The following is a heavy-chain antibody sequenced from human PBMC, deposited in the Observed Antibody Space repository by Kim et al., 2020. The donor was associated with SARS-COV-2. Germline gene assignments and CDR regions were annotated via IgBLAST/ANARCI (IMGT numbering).Heavy chain of an antibody. D-gene: IGHD3-3*01. V-gene: IGHV4-61*01. CDR1: GGSVSSGSYY. Sequence: SETLSLTCTVSGGSVSSGSYYWSWIRQPPGKGLEWIGYIYYSGSTNYNPSLKSRVTISVDTSKNQFSLKLSSVTAADTAVYYCARARTIFGVVIHTLEFDYWGQGTLVTVSS. J-gene: IGHJ4*02. CDR2: IYYSGST. CDR3: ARARTIFGVVIHTLEFDY.